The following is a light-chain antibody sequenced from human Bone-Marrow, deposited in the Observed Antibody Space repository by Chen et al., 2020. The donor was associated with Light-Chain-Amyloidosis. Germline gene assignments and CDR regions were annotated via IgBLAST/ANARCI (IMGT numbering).Light chain of an antibody. Sequence: QSALTQPASMSGSPGQSITISCTGTSSDVGGDNHVSWYQQHPDKATKLMIYEVTNRPSWVPDRFSGSKSDNTASLTISGLQTEDEADYFCSSYTITNTLVFGSGTRVTVL. J-gene: IGLJ1*01. CDR3: SSYTITNTLV. CDR2: EVT. V-gene: IGLV2-14*01. CDR1: SSDVGGDNH.